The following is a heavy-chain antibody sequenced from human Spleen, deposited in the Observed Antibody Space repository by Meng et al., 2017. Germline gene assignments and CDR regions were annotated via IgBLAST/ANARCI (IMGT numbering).Heavy chain of an antibody. V-gene: IGHV2-5*02. CDR2: IYWDDDK. Sequence: LMELVPSLVKPTQSLTLSCTFYGCSLTTSGVGLGWIRQPPGKALEGLAIIYWDDDKRYSPSLKSRLTITKDTSKNQVVITMTNMDPVDTATYYCAHISPTTVTTFDYWGQGTLVTVSS. CDR1: GCSLTTSGVG. D-gene: IGHD4-17*01. J-gene: IGHJ4*02. CDR3: AHISPTTVTTFDY.